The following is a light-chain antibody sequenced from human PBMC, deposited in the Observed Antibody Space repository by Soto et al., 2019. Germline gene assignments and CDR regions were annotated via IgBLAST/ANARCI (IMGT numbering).Light chain of an antibody. Sequence: DIQMTQSPSTLYASVGDRVTITCRASQSISIWLAWYQQKPGKAPKILIYKASRLESGVTSRFSGSGSGTEFTLTISSLQPDDFATYYCQQYSTYTPRTFGQGTKVDIK. J-gene: IGKJ1*01. V-gene: IGKV1-5*03. CDR2: KAS. CDR3: QQYSTYTPRT. CDR1: QSISIW.